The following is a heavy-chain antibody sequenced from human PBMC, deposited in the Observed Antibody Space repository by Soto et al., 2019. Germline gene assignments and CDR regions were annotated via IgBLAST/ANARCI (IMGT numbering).Heavy chain of an antibody. D-gene: IGHD4-17*01. CDR2: IWYDGSNK. CDR1: GFTFSSYG. Sequence: GGSLRLSCAASGFTFSSYGMHWVRQAPGKGLEWVAVIWYDGSNKYYADSVKGRFTISRDNSKNTLYLQMNSLRAEDTAVYYCARERADYGDAFDIWGQGTMVTVSS. CDR3: ARERADYGDAFDI. V-gene: IGHV3-33*01. J-gene: IGHJ3*02.